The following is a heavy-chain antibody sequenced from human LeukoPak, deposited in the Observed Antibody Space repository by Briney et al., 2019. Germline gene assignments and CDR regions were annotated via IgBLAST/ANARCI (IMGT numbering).Heavy chain of an antibody. D-gene: IGHD2-2*01. V-gene: IGHV1-2*02. CDR1: GYTFTGYY. CDR3: ARIPRYCSSTSCYRNDY. Sequence: ASXKVSCKASGYTFTGYYMHWVRQAPGQGLEWMGWINPNSGGTNYAQKFQRSVTMTRDTSISTAYMELSRLRSDDTAVYYCARIPRYCSSTSCYRNDYWGQGTLVTVSS. CDR2: INPNSGGT. J-gene: IGHJ4*02.